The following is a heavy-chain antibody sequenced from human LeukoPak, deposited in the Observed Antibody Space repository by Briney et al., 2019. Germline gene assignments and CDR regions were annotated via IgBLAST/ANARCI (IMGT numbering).Heavy chain of an antibody. CDR3: ARGGLYGDYFDY. D-gene: IGHD4-17*01. CDR2: INSDGSST. Sequence: GGSLRLSCAASGFTFSSYWMHWVRQAPGKGLVWVSRINSDGSSTSYADSVKGRFTISRDNAKNTLYLQMNSLRAEDTAVYSCARGGLYGDYFDYWGQGTLVTVSS. J-gene: IGHJ4*02. V-gene: IGHV3-74*01. CDR1: GFTFSSYW.